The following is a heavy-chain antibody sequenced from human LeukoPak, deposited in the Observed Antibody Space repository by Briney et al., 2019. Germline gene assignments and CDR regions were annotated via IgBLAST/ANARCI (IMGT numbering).Heavy chain of an antibody. CDR1: GFTFSTYA. D-gene: IGHD3-9*01. CDR3: AKGLTNLGDD. Sequence: PGGSLRLSCAASGFTFSTYAMSWVRQAPGKGLEWVSGLSGSGSSAYYADSEKGRFTISRDNSKNTLYLQMNSLRPEDTAVYYCAKGLTNLGDDWGQGTLVTVSS. CDR2: LSGSGSSA. J-gene: IGHJ4*02. V-gene: IGHV3-23*01.